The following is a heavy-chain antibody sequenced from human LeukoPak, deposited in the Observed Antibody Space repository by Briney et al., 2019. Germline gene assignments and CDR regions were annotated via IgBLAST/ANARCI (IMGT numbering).Heavy chain of an antibody. CDR1: GGSISSGDYY. Sequence: SETLSLTCTVSGGSISSGDYYWSWIRQPPGKGLEWIGYIYYSGSTYYNPSHKSRVTISVDTSKNQFSLKLSSVTAADTAVYYCARDGGYSYALGFGMDLWGQGTTVTVSS. CDR2: IYYSGST. V-gene: IGHV4-30-4*01. CDR3: ARDGGYSYALGFGMDL. J-gene: IGHJ6*02. D-gene: IGHD5-18*01.